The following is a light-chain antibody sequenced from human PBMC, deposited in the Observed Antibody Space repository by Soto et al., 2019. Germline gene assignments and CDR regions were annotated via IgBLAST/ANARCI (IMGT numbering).Light chain of an antibody. CDR2: ANI. J-gene: IGLJ1*01. V-gene: IGLV1-40*01. CDR1: SSNIGAGYD. Sequence: QSVLTQPPSVSGAPGQRVTISCTGSSSNIGAGYDVHWYQQLPGTAPTLLMFANINRPSGVPDRFSGSKSGTSAFLAITGLRAEDEADYYCQSYDSSLGAYVFGTGTKVTVL. CDR3: QSYDSSLGAYV.